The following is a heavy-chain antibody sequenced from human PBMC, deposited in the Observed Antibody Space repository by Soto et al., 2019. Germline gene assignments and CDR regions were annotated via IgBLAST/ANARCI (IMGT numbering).Heavy chain of an antibody. CDR3: AKNPGYYYDSTGYHFDY. J-gene: IGHJ4*02. Sequence: GGSLRLSCAASGFTFSTYSMNWVRQAPGKGLEWVSYISSSSSTIYYTDSVKGRFTISRDNAKNTLYLQMNSLRAEDTAVYYCAKNPGYYYDSTGYHFDYWGQGTLVTGSS. CDR2: ISSSSSTI. CDR1: GFTFSTYS. D-gene: IGHD3-22*01. V-gene: IGHV3-48*01.